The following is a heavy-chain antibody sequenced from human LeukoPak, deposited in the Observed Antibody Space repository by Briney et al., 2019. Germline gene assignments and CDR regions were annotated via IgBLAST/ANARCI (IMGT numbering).Heavy chain of an antibody. CDR3: ARDGYDFWSGYYTFD. J-gene: IGHJ4*02. CDR1: GYTFTSYG. CDR2: ISAYNGNT. V-gene: IGHV1-18*01. Sequence: GASVKVSCKASGYTFTSYGISWVRQAPGQGLEWMGWISAYNGNTNYAQKLQGRVTMTTDTSTSTAYMELRSLRSDDTAVYYCARDGYDFWSGYYTFDWGQGTLVTVSS. D-gene: IGHD3-3*01.